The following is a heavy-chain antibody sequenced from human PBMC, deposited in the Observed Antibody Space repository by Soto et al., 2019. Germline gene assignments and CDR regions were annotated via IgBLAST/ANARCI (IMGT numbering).Heavy chain of an antibody. J-gene: IGHJ4*02. CDR3: AKDREAVAVYYFDY. CDR1: GFTFSSYG. V-gene: IGHV3-30*18. CDR2: ISYDGSNK. Sequence: GGSLRLSCAASGFTFSSYGMHWVRQAPGKGLEWVAVISYDGSNKYYADSVKGRFTISRDNSKNTLYLQMNSLRAEDTAVYYCAKDREAVAVYYFDYWGQGTLVTVSS. D-gene: IGHD6-19*01.